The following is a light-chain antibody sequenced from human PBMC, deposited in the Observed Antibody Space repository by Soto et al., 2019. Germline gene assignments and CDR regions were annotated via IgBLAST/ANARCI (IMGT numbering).Light chain of an antibody. V-gene: IGKV1-27*01. Sequence: DIQMTQSPYFLSASVGDRVTLTCRASQGIGGSLAWYQHRPCEVPKLLIYGASTLFSGVPSRFSGSGSGTLFTLTISSLQPEDLSTYYCQNYNSAPYTFGPGTKV. J-gene: IGKJ2*01. CDR3: QNYNSAPYT. CDR2: GAS. CDR1: QGIGGS.